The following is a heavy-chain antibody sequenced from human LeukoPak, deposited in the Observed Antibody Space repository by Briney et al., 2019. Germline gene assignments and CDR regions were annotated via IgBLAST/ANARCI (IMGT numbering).Heavy chain of an antibody. J-gene: IGHJ4*02. D-gene: IGHD3-3*01. CDR1: AFTFSSYA. V-gene: IGHV3-23*01. Sequence: GGSLRLSCAASAFTFSSYALNWVRQAPGKGLEWVSGICGSGHSTYYADSVKGRFTISRDNSKNTLFLHMNSLRAEDTALYYCAKVYYDFWSGYPYYFDYWGQGTLVTVSS. CDR2: ICGSGHST. CDR3: AKVYYDFWSGYPYYFDY.